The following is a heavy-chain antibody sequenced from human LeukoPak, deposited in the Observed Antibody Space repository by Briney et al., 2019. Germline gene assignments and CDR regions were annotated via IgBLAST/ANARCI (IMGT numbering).Heavy chain of an antibody. Sequence: SETLSLTCAVSGGSISSYYWSWIRQPPGKGLEWIGYIYYSGSTNYNPSLKSRVTISVDTSKNQFSLKLSSVTAADTAVYYCARRYHWYFDLWGRGTLVTVSS. CDR3: ARRYHWYFDL. CDR1: GGSISSYY. V-gene: IGHV4-59*12. D-gene: IGHD1-14*01. CDR2: IYYSGST. J-gene: IGHJ2*01.